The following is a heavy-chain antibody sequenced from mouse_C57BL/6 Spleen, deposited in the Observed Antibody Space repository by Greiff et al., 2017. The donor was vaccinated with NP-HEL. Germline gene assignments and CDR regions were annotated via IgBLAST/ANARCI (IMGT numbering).Heavy chain of an antibody. CDR3: ARPTLYYGSSHWYFDV. CDR1: GYTFTSYW. CDR2: IDPSDSYT. D-gene: IGHD1-1*01. Sequence: QGQLQQPGAELVMPGASVKLSCKASGYTFTSYWMHWVKQRPGQGLEWIGEIDPSDSYTNYNQKFKGKSTLTVDKSSSTAYMQLSSLTSEDSAVYYCARPTLYYGSSHWYFDVWGTGTTVTVSS. J-gene: IGHJ1*03. V-gene: IGHV1-69*01.